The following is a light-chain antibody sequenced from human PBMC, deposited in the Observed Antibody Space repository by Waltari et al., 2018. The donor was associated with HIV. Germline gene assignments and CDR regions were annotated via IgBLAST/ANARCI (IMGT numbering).Light chain of an antibody. CDR3: TSYTATTTYV. J-gene: IGLJ1*01. V-gene: IGLV2-14*03. CDR1: SSNVGHYNY. CDR2: HFD. Sequence: QSALTQPASVSGSPGQSITLPCTGTSSNVGHYNYVSWYQQLPDRAPKLMIYHFDIRPSGVSDRFSGSKSGNTASLTISGLQPEDEADYYCTSYTATTTYVFGTGTKVTVL.